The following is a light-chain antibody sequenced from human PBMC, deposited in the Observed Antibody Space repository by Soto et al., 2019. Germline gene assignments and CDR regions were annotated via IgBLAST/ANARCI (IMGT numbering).Light chain of an antibody. CDR3: QTWGAGIHVL. Sequence: QSVLTQSPSASASLGASVKLTCTLDSGHSNYAITWHQQRPEKGPRYLMKLNSDGSHTKGDGIPDRFPVSSSGAERYLTISRLQSEDEADYYCQTWGAGIHVLFGGGTKVTVL. CDR1: SGHSNYA. V-gene: IGLV4-69*01. CDR2: LNSDGSH. J-gene: IGLJ2*01.